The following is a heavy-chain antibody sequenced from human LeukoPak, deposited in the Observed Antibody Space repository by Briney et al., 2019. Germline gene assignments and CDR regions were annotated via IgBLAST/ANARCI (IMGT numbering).Heavy chain of an antibody. V-gene: IGHV4-34*01. J-gene: IGHJ4*02. CDR1: GGSFSGYY. CDR3: ARGKVSMLGYCSGGSCYQGYGYFDY. CDR2: INHSGST. Sequence: SETLSLTCAVYGGSFSGYYWSWIRQPPGKGLEWIGEINHSGSTNYNPSLKSRVTISVDTSKNQFSLKLSSVTAADTAVYYCARGKVSMLGYCSGGSCYQGYGYFDYWGQGTLVTVSS. D-gene: IGHD2-15*01.